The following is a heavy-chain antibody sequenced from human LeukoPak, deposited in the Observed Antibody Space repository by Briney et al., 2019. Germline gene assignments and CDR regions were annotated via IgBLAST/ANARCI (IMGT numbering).Heavy chain of an antibody. CDR2: IYYTGTT. Sequence: SETLSLTCTLSCASITSRLYHWGWIRQSPGKNLEWFGSIYYTGTTHYHPSLKSPATISVDTSKIQFSLKLSSVTAADTAVYYCARDGAYYYDSSGYYPYYYYYYMDVWGKGTTVTISS. D-gene: IGHD3-22*01. CDR3: ARDGAYYYDSSGYYPYYYYYYMDV. J-gene: IGHJ6*03. CDR1: CASITSRLYH. V-gene: IGHV4-39*07.